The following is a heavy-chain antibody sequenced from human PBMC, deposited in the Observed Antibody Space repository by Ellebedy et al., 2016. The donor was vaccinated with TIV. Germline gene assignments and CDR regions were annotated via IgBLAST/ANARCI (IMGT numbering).Heavy chain of an antibody. Sequence: GESLKISCAASGFTFNTYSMNWVRQAPGKGLEWVSSISSSSRHMYYADSLTGRFTISRDNAKHLLYQQITSLRAEDTAIYYCARDSRSWYYFDPWGQGTLVTVSS. CDR3: ARDSRSWYYFDP. CDR1: GFTFNTYS. D-gene: IGHD6-13*01. CDR2: ISSSSRHM. J-gene: IGHJ4*02. V-gene: IGHV3-21*01.